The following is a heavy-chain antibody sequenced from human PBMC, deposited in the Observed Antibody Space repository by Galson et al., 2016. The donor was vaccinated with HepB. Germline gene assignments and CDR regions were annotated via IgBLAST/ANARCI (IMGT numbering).Heavy chain of an antibody. Sequence: SLRLSCAASGFTFTNAWMSWVRQAPGKGLVWVSRINGDGSSTTYADSVKGRFTISRDNAKNTLYLQMNSLRAEDTAVYFCVRVSRIAEVAGDYWGQGTLVTVSS. J-gene: IGHJ4*02. CDR1: GFTFTNAW. CDR2: INGDGSST. D-gene: IGHD6-13*01. V-gene: IGHV3-74*01. CDR3: VRVSRIAEVAGDY.